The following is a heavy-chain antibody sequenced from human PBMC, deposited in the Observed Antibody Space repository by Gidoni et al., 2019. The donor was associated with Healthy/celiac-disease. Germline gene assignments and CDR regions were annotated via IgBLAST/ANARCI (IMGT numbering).Heavy chain of an antibody. J-gene: IGHJ4*02. D-gene: IGHD6-13*01. CDR2: ISSSSSYI. V-gene: IGHV3-21*01. CDR1: GSTFSSYS. Sequence: EVQRVEAGGGLVKPGGSLRLSCAASGSTFSSYSMNWVRQAPGKGLEWVSSISSSSSYIYYADSVKGRFIISRDNAKNSLYLQMNSLRAEDTAVYYCARGPQQGAFDYWGQGTLVTVSS. CDR3: ARGPQQGAFDY.